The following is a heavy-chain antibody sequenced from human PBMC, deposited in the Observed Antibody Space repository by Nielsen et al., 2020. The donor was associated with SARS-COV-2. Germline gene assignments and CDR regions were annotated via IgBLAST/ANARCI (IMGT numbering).Heavy chain of an antibody. CDR3: ARGITIFGVVIIRRWFDP. CDR2: IYYSGST. CDR1: GGSVSSGSYY. D-gene: IGHD3-3*01. V-gene: IGHV4-61*01. Sequence: SETLSLTCTVSGGSVSSGSYYWSWIRQPPGKGLEWIGYIYYSGSTNYNPSLKSRVTISVDTSKNQFSLKLSSVTAADTAVYYCARGITIFGVVIIRRWFDPWGQGTLVTVSS. J-gene: IGHJ5*02.